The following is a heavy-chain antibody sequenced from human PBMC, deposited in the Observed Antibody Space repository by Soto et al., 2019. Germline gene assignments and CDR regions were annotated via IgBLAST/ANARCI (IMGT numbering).Heavy chain of an antibody. V-gene: IGHV4-39*01. CDR2: VYYTGST. Sequence: SETLSLTCTVSGGSISSSSYYWGWIRQPPGKGLEYIGIVYYTGSTYYSPSLKSRVTISVDTSKNQFSLKLSSVTAADTAVYYCARRGGSGYGFGYFGYWGQGTLVTVSS. CDR3: ARRGGSGYGFGYFGY. J-gene: IGHJ4*02. CDR1: GGSISSSSYY. D-gene: IGHD3-22*01.